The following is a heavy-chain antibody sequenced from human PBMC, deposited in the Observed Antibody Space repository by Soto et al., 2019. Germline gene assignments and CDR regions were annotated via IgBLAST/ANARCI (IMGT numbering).Heavy chain of an antibody. CDR1: GGSFSGYY. CDR3: ARGPSRVNYSGSDY. Sequence: SETLSLTCAVYGGSFSGYYWSWIRQPPGKGLEWIGEINHSGSTNYNPSLKSRVTISVDTSKNQFSLKLSSVTAADTAVYYCARGPSRVNYSGSDYWGQGTLVTDSS. CDR2: INHSGST. D-gene: IGHD4-4*01. V-gene: IGHV4-34*01. J-gene: IGHJ4*02.